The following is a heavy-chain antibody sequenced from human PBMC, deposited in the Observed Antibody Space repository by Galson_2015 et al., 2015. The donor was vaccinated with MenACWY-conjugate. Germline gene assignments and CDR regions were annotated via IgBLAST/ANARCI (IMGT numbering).Heavy chain of an antibody. CDR1: GFTFSSYA. V-gene: IGHV3-23*01. J-gene: IGHJ4*02. CDR2: ISGRGGST. CDR3: AKRPATYYCDSSGYYWFDY. Sequence: SLRLSCAASGFTFSSYAMSWVRQAPGKGLEWVSAISGRGGSTYYADSVKGRFTISRDNSKNTLYLQMNSLRAEDTAVYYCAKRPATYYCDSSGYYWFDYWGQGTLVTVSS. D-gene: IGHD3-22*01.